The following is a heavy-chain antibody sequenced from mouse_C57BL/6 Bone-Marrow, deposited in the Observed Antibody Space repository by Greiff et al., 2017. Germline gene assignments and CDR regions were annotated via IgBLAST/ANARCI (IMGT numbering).Heavy chain of an antibody. CDR2: IYPRSGNT. V-gene: IGHV1-81*01. Sequence: VQLQQSGAELARPGASVKLSCKASGYTFTSYGISWVKQRTGQGLEWIGEIYPRSGNTYYNEKFKGKATLTADKSSSTAYMELRSLTSEDSAVYFCARGGIYYGSSYYWYFDVWGTGTTVTVSS. J-gene: IGHJ1*03. D-gene: IGHD1-1*01. CDR1: GYTFTSYG. CDR3: ARGGIYYGSSYYWYFDV.